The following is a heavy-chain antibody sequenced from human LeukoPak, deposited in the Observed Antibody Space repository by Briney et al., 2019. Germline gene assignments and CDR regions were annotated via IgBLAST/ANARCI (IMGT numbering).Heavy chain of an antibody. CDR3: ARDPEIVVVPAAIPGYHFDY. J-gene: IGHJ4*02. Sequence: GASVKVSCKASGYTFTSYYMHWVRQAPGQGLEWMGIINPSGGSTSYAQKFQGGVTMTRDTSTSTVYMELSSLRSEDTAVYYCARDPEIVVVPAAIPGYHFDYWGQGTLVTVSS. CDR1: GYTFTSYY. CDR2: INPSGGST. D-gene: IGHD2-2*02. V-gene: IGHV1-46*01.